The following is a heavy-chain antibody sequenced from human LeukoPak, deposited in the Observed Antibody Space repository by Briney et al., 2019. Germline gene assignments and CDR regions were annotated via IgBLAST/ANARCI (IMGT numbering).Heavy chain of an antibody. CDR1: GFTFTTYW. V-gene: IGHV3-7*01. Sequence: HSGGSLRLSCAASGFTFTTYWLSWVRQAPGKGLEWVANIKQDGSEKYYVDSVKGRFTISRDNAKNSLYLQMNSLRAEDTAVYYCARVGLYYGSEDAFDIWGQGTMVTVSS. CDR2: IKQDGSEK. J-gene: IGHJ3*02. D-gene: IGHD3-10*01. CDR3: ARVGLYYGSEDAFDI.